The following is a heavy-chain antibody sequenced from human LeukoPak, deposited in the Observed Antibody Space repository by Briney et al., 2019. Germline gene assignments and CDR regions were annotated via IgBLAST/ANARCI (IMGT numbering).Heavy chain of an antibody. CDR1: GYSISSGYY. J-gene: IGHJ4*02. CDR3: ARDAGLVGGRPFDY. CDR2: IYHSGST. Sequence: SETLSLTCTVSGYSISSGYYWGWIRQPPGKGLEWIGSIYHSGSTYYNPSLKSRVTISVDTSKNQFSLKLSSVTAADTAVYYCARDAGLVGGRPFDYWGQGTLVTVSS. V-gene: IGHV4-38-2*02. D-gene: IGHD1-26*01.